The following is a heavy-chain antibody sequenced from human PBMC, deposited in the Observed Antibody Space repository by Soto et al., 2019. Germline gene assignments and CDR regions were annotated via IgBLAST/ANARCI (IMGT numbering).Heavy chain of an antibody. CDR1: GGIFSTYA. D-gene: IGHD3-10*01. CDR3: ARDRDDYGSGNYYNRIDF. CDR2: FIPLFGTP. Sequence: QVQLVQSGAEVKKPGSSVKVSCKASGGIFSTYAISWLRQAPGQGLEWRGGFIPLFGTPNYAPRFQGRVTITADESTSTAYMELSRLRSEDTAVYYCARDRDDYGSGNYYNRIDFWGQGTLVTVSS. J-gene: IGHJ4*02. V-gene: IGHV1-69*01.